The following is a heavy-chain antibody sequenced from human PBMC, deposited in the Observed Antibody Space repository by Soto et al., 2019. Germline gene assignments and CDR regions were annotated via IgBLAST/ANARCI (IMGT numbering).Heavy chain of an antibody. J-gene: IGHJ5*02. CDR1: GFTFSSYW. CDR3: ARRRKTNPPWFDP. V-gene: IGHV3-7*03. CDR2: IKQDGSEK. Sequence: EVQLVESGGGLVQPGGSLRLSCAASGFTFSSYWMSWVRQAPGKGLEWVANIKQDGSEKYYVDSVKGRFTISRDNAKNSLYLQRNTLRAGNPAVYYGARRRKTNPPWFDPGGKGPLVTFSS.